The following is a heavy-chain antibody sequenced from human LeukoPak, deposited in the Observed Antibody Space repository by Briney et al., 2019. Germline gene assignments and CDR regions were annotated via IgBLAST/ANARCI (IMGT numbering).Heavy chain of an antibody. CDR1: GFTFSSYA. V-gene: IGHV3-30-3*01. CDR2: ISYDGSNK. D-gene: IGHD3-3*01. Sequence: RRSLRLSCAASGFTFSSYAMHWVRQAPGKGLEWVAVISYDGSNKYYADSVKGRFTISRDNSKNTLYLQMNSLRAEDTAVYYCARDFAFDYWGQGTLVTVSS. CDR3: ARDFAFDY. J-gene: IGHJ4*02.